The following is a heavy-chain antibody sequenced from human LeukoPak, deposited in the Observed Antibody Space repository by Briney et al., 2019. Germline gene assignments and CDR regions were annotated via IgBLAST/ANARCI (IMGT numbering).Heavy chain of an antibody. J-gene: IGHJ4*02. CDR1: GGSIAGFY. CDR3: ARHARGYPFDY. V-gene: IGHV4-59*08. Sequence: SETLSLTCTVSGGSIAGFYWSWFRQSPGKGLEWIGYMYYSGSTYYNPSLKSRVSLSVDTSKNQFSLKLSSVTAADTAVYYCARHARGYPFDYWGQGTLVTVSS. D-gene: IGHD5-12*01. CDR2: MYYSGST.